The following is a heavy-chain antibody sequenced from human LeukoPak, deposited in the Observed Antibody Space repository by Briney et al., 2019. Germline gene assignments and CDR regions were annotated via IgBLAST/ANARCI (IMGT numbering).Heavy chain of an antibody. CDR2: INPSGGST. CDR1: GYTFTSYY. V-gene: IGHV1-46*01. J-gene: IGHJ3*02. D-gene: IGHD3-3*01. Sequence: ASVKVSCKASGYTFTSYYMHWVRLAPGQGLEWMGIINPSGGSTSYAQKFQGRVTMTRDMSTSTVYMELSSLRSEDTAVYYCARDRELRFLEWSHAFDIWGQGTMVTVSS. CDR3: ARDRELRFLEWSHAFDI.